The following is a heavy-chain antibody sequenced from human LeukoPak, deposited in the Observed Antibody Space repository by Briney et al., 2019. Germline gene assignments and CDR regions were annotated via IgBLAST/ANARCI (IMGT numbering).Heavy chain of an antibody. D-gene: IGHD5-18*01. Sequence: GGSLRLSCAASGFTFSNAWMSWVRQAPGKGLEWVGRIKSKTDGGTTDYAAPVKGRFTISRDDSKNTLYLQMNSLKTEDTAVYYCTTRGTAMVMRFFDYWGQGTLVTVSS. CDR2: IKSKTDGGTT. CDR1: GFTFSNAW. J-gene: IGHJ4*02. V-gene: IGHV3-15*01. CDR3: TTRGTAMVMRFFDY.